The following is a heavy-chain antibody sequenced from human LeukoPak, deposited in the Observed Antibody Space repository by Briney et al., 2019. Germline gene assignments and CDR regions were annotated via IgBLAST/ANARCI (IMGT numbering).Heavy chain of an antibody. J-gene: IGHJ3*02. CDR1: GGSISSSNW. V-gene: IGHV4-4*02. D-gene: IGHD1-20*01. CDR3: ARGITGTTGGGDAFDI. Sequence: SETLSLTCAVSGGSISSSNWWSWVRQPPGKGLEWIGEIYHSGSTNYNPSLKSRVTISVDKSKNQSSLKLSSVTAADTAVYYCARGITGTTGGGDAFDIWGQGTMVTVSS. CDR2: IYHSGST.